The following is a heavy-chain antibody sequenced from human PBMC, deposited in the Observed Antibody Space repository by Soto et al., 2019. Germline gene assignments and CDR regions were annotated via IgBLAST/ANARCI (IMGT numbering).Heavy chain of an antibody. V-gene: IGHV4-61*01. D-gene: IGHD6-25*01. J-gene: IGHJ4*02. CDR3: ARVQGLQVNVDY. CDR1: GGSVSSGSYN. Sequence: SETLALTCTVSGGSVSSGSYNWSWIRQPPGKGLEWIGYIYYSGSTNYNPSLKSRVTISVDTSKNQFSLKLSSVTAADTAVYYCARVQGLQVNVDYWGQGTLVTVSS. CDR2: IYYSGST.